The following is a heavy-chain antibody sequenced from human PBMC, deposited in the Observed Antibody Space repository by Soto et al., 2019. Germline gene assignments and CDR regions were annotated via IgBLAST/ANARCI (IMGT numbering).Heavy chain of an antibody. J-gene: IGHJ5*02. CDR1: GFTFSSYA. V-gene: IGHV3-30-3*01. D-gene: IGHD6-19*01. CDR2: ISYDGSNK. CDR3: ARERSRHIAVAVRGNWFDP. Sequence: GGSLRLSCAASGFTFSSYAMHWVRQAPGKGLEWVAVISYDGSNKYYADSVKGRFTISRDNSKNTLYLQMNSLRAEDTAVYYCARERSRHIAVAVRGNWFDPWGQGTLVTVSS.